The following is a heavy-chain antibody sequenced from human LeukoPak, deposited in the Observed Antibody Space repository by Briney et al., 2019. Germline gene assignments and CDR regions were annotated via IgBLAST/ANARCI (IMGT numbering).Heavy chain of an antibody. D-gene: IGHD5-12*01. CDR2: IYYSGST. CDR1: GGSISSSSYY. Sequence: TSETLSLTYTVSGGSISSSSYYWGCIRQPPGKGLECIGSIYYSGSTYYNPSLKSRVTISVDTSKNQFSLKLSSVTAADTAVYYCASSPDSGYDANQIFDYWGQGTLVTVSS. V-gene: IGHV4-39*07. J-gene: IGHJ4*02. CDR3: ASSPDSGYDANQIFDY.